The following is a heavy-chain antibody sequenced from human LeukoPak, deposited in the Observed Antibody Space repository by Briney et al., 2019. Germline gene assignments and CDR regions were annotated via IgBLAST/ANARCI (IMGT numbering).Heavy chain of an antibody. J-gene: IGHJ6*02. CDR3: ARASGAGVGEWLSYYYYGMDV. V-gene: IGHV4-31*03. D-gene: IGHD3-3*01. CDR1: GGSISSGGYY. CDR2: IYYSGST. Sequence: SQTLSLTCTVSGGSISSGGYYWSWIRQHPGKGLEWIGYIYYSGSTYYNPSLKSRVTISVDTSKNQFSLKLSSVTAADTAVYYCARASGAGVGEWLSYYYYGMDVWGQGTTVTVSS.